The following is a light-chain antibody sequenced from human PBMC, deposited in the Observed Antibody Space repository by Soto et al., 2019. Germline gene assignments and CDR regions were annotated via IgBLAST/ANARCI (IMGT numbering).Light chain of an antibody. CDR2: GAS. V-gene: IGKV3-15*01. CDR1: QSISRN. Sequence: EIVLTQSPATLSVSPGERATLSCRASQSISRNLAWYQQKPGQAPRLLISGASTRATGVPARFSGSGSGAEFTLTISSLLSDDFAIYYCQHYNHWPSFGQGTRLEIK. CDR3: QHYNHWPS. J-gene: IGKJ5*01.